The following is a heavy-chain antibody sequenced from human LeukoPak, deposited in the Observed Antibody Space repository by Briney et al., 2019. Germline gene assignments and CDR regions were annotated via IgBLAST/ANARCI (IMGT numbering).Heavy chain of an antibody. CDR3: ASLQFTTLDCSSTSCFDY. CDR2: ISYDGGNK. V-gene: IGHV3-30*04. D-gene: IGHD2-2*01. CDR1: GFTFSSYA. Sequence: PGGSLRLSCAASGFTFSSYAMHWVRQAPGKGLEWVAVISYDGGNKYYADSVKGRFTISRDNSKNTLYLQMNSLRAEDTAVYYCASLQFTTLDCSSTSCFDYWGQGTLVTVSS. J-gene: IGHJ4*02.